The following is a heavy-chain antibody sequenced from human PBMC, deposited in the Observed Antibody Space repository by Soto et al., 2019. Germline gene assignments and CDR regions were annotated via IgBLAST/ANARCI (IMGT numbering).Heavy chain of an antibody. V-gene: IGHV3-23*01. CDR3: AKDQSNSNPLYYFDF. D-gene: IGHD3-22*01. CDR1: GFTFRIYA. Sequence: PGGSLRLSCAASGFTFRIYAMTWVRQSPGKGLEWVSSMRRTGDNTDYADSVKGRFTISRDNSKNTLYLQMNSLRAEDTAIYYCAKDQSNSNPLYYFDFWGPGALVTVSS. J-gene: IGHJ4*02. CDR2: MRRTGDNT.